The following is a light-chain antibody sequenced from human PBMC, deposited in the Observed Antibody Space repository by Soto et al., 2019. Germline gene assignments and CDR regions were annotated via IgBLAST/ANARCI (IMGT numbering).Light chain of an antibody. J-gene: IGKJ2*01. CDR1: QSISSY. Sequence: DIPMTQSPSSLSASVGDRVTITCRATQSISSYLNWYQQQPGEAPKLLIYAASILQSGVPSRFSGSGSGTNFTLTISSLQPGDFATYCCQQTFNTPRTFGQGTELEIK. CDR2: AAS. V-gene: IGKV1-39*01. CDR3: QQTFNTPRT.